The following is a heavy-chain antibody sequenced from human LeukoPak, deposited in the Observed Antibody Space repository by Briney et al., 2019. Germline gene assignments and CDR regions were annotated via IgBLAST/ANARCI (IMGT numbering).Heavy chain of an antibody. CDR3: GAGNFAH. CDR2: INTDGRST. V-gene: IGHV3-74*01. CDR1: GFTFSTYW. J-gene: IGHJ5*02. D-gene: IGHD2/OR15-2a*01. Sequence: GGSLRLSRAASGFTFSTYWMYWVRPAPGKGLVRVSHINTDGRSTSYAESVKGRFTISRDNAKNTLYLQVSSLRAEDTAVYYCGAGNFAHWGQGTLVTVSS.